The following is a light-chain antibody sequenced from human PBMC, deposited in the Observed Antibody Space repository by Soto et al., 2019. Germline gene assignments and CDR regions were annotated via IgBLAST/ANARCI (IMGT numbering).Light chain of an antibody. CDR2: EAS. CDR1: QSVSVN. Sequence: EIVLTQSPATLSLSPGERATLSCRASQSVSVNLGWYQEKPGQPPRLLISEASKRATGIPARFGGSGSGTDFTLTISSLEPEDSAVYFCHQRYSWPHTFGQGTKLEI. J-gene: IGKJ2*01. CDR3: HQRYSWPHT. V-gene: IGKV3-11*01.